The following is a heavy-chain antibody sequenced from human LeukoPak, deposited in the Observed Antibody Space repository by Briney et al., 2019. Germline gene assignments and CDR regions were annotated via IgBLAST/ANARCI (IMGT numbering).Heavy chain of an antibody. D-gene: IGHD2-15*01. CDR2: ISGSGRTT. CDR3: AKNVVVKRYIDY. V-gene: IGHV3-23*01. CDR1: GFTFSNHA. Sequence: GGSLRLSCAASGFTFSNHAMSWVRQTPGRGLQWVSVISGSGRTTEYADSVKGRFTISRDNSKNTLSLQMNSLRVEDTAIYYCAKNVVVKRYIDYWGQGTLVTVSS. J-gene: IGHJ4*02.